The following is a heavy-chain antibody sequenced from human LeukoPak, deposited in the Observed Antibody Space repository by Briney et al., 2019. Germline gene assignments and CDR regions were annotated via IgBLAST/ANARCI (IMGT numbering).Heavy chain of an antibody. V-gene: IGHV3-30*18. CDR3: AKDRRLKVVVIAFGY. D-gene: IGHD3-22*01. CDR1: GFIFSSYG. CDR2: ISYDGSNK. J-gene: IGHJ4*02. Sequence: GGSLRLSCAASGFIFSSYGMHWVRQAPGKGLEWVAVISYDGSNKYYADSVKGRFTISRDNSKNTLYLQMNSLRAEDTAVYYCAKDRRLKVVVIAFGYWGQGTLVTVSS.